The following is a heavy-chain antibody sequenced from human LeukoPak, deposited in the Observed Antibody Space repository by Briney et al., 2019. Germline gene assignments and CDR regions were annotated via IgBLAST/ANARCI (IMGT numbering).Heavy chain of an antibody. CDR2: IYSGGST. D-gene: IGHD5-18*01. CDR1: GFTVSSYH. V-gene: IGHV3-53*01. CDR3: ARLAYTYAYFDY. J-gene: IGHJ4*02. Sequence: GGSLRLSCAASGFTVSSYHMTWVRQAPGKGLEWVSVIYSGGSTSYADSLKGQLTISRDNSKNTLYLQMNSLRAEDTAVYYCARLAYTYAYFDYWGQGTLVTVSS.